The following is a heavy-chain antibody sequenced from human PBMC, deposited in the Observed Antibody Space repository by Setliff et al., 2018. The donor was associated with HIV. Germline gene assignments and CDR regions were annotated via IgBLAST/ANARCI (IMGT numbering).Heavy chain of an antibody. CDR2: IHTSGST. CDR3: ARDRIEVVVDGPPDVFDV. V-gene: IGHV4-4*07. D-gene: IGHD2-15*01. Sequence: PSETLSLTCTVSGDSIGYDYWSWIRQPAGRGLEWMGRIHTSGSTNYNPSLTSRVTLSVDTSKNQFFLKLTSLSAADTAVYYCARDRIEVVVDGPPDVFDVWGRGTTVTVSS. J-gene: IGHJ3*01. CDR1: GDSIGYDY.